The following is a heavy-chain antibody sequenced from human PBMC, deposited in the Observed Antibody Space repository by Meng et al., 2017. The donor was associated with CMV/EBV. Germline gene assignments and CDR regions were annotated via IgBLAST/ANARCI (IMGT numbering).Heavy chain of an antibody. J-gene: IGHJ6*02. D-gene: IGHD6-6*01. V-gene: IGHV4-34*01. Sequence: GSLRLSCAVYGGSFSGYYWSWIRQPPGKGLEWIGEINHSGSTNYNPSLKSRVTISVDTSKNQFSLKLSSVNAADTAVYYCASARAARYRYYYYYGMDVWGQGTTVTVSS. CDR3: ASARAARYRYYYYYGMDV. CDR1: GGSFSGYY. CDR2: INHSGST.